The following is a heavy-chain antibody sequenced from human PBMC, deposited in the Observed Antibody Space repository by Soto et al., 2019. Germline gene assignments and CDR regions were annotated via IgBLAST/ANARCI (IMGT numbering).Heavy chain of an antibody. CDR1: GFTFSSYA. Sequence: EVQLLESGGGLAQPGGSLRLSCAASGFTFSSYAMGWVRQAPGKGLEWVSAISAGGGSTYYTDSVKGRFTISTDNSNNTLYLQMNSLRAEDTAVYYCAKGDGLGYCSGGTCYSFDYWGQGTLVAVSS. V-gene: IGHV3-23*01. CDR2: ISAGGGST. D-gene: IGHD2-15*01. CDR3: AKGDGLGYCSGGTCYSFDY. J-gene: IGHJ4*02.